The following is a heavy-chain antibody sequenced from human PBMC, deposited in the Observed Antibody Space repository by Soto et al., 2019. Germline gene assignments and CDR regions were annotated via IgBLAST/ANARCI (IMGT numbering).Heavy chain of an antibody. D-gene: IGHD3-9*01. Sequence: VQLQESGPGLVKPSGTLSLTCAVSGGSMSSRDWWSWVRQPPGKGLEWIGEIYHSGYTHYNPSLQSRVTISIDKSKNQFSLKMTAVTAADTAVYYCARDLDYRVEDGWGQGTLVTVSS. J-gene: IGHJ4*02. CDR2: IYHSGYT. CDR3: ARDLDYRVEDG. CDR1: GGSMSSRDW. V-gene: IGHV4-4*02.